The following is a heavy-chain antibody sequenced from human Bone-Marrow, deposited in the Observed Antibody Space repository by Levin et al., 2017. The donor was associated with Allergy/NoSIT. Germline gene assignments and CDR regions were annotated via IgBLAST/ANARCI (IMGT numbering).Heavy chain of an antibody. V-gene: IGHV1-18*01. J-gene: IGHJ5*02. CDR2: ISVYNGYT. D-gene: IGHD2-2*01. Sequence: GESLKISCKTSGYTFTNHDINWVRQAPGEGIEWMGWISVYNGYTHSAHKFEGRVTMTTDTSTRTAYMELRNLRSDDTAVYYCARQARATMRSWFDPWGQGTLVAVSS. CDR3: ARQARATMRSWFDP. CDR1: GYTFTNHD.